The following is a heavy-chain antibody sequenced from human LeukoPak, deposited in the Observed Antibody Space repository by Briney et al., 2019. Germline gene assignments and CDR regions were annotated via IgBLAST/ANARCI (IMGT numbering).Heavy chain of an antibody. D-gene: IGHD3-10*01. CDR3: ARPSIAARPGYYGSGSTWFDP. CDR2: IYHSGST. CDR1: GGSISSGSYY. Sequence: PSETLSLTCTVSGGSISSGSYYWSWIRQPPGKGLEWIGSIYHSGSTYYNPSLKSRVTISVDTSKNQFSLKLSSVTAADTAVYYCARPSIAARPGYYGSGSTWFDPWGQGTLVTVSS. V-gene: IGHV4-39*07. J-gene: IGHJ5*02.